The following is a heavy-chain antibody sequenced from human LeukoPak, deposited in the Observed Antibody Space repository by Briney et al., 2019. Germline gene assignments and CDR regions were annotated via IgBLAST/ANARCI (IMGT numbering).Heavy chain of an antibody. CDR2: ISGSGGST. J-gene: IGHJ5*02. D-gene: IGHD3-22*01. CDR1: GFTFSSYG. CDR3: AKDPDYYDSSGYYYGP. V-gene: IGHV3-23*01. Sequence: PGGSLRLSCAASGFTFSSYGMIWVRQASGKGLEWDSAISGSGGSTYYADSVKGRFTISRDNSKNTLYLQMDSLRAEDTAVYYCAKDPDYYDSSGYYYGPWGQGTLVTVSS.